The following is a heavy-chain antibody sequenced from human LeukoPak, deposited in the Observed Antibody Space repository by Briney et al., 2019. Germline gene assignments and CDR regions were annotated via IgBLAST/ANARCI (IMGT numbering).Heavy chain of an antibody. CDR2: ISYDGSNK. V-gene: IGHV3-30*18. J-gene: IGHJ3*02. CDR3: AKPRGGDSWAFDI. Sequence: PAGSLRLSCAASGFSFRTYGMHWVRQAPGKGLEWVAGISYDGSNKYYEDSVKGRFTISRDNSKNTLDLQMNSLRAEDTAVYYCAKPRGGDSWAFDIWGQGTMVTVFS. CDR1: GFSFRTYG. D-gene: IGHD2-21*02.